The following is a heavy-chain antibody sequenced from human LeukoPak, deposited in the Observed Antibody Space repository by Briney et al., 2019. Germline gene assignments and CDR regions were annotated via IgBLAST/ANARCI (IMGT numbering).Heavy chain of an antibody. CDR1: GFTFSIYG. Sequence: GSLRLSCAASGFTFSIYGMHWVRQAPGKGLEWVAVISYDGSNIYYADSVKGRFTVSRDNSKNTLYLQMNSLRAEDTALYYCARDNSDADAFDVWGQGTMVTVSS. D-gene: IGHD4-23*01. J-gene: IGHJ3*01. CDR2: ISYDGSNI. CDR3: ARDNSDADAFDV. V-gene: IGHV3-30*03.